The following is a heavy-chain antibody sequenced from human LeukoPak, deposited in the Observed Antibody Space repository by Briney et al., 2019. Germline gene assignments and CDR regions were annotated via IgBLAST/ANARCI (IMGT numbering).Heavy chain of an antibody. CDR3: ARSSDWLRPHDY. Sequence: PGGSLRLSCAASGFTVSNNYMNWLRQAPGKGLEWVSLIYSGGSGTYYADYVKGRFTISRDNTKNTLYLQMNSLRPEDTAVYYCARSSDWLRPHDYWGQGTLVTVSS. V-gene: IGHV3-66*01. CDR2: IYSGGSGT. D-gene: IGHD2-21*02. CDR1: GFTVSNNY. J-gene: IGHJ4*02.